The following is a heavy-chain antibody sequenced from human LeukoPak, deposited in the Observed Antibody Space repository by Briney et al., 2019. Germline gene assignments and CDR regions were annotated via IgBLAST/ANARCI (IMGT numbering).Heavy chain of an antibody. CDR3: ATGDTAMVRFDY. CDR1: GYTLTELS. D-gene: IGHD5-18*01. J-gene: IGHJ4*02. V-gene: IGHV1-24*01. Sequence: ASVKVSCKVSGYTLTELSMHWVRQAPGKGLEWMGGFDPEDGETIYAQKFQGRVTMTEDTSTDTAYKELSSLRFEDTAVYYRATGDTAMVRFDYWGQGTLVTVSS. CDR2: FDPEDGET.